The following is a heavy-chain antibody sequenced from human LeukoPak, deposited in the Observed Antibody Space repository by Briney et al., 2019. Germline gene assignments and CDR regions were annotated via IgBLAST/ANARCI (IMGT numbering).Heavy chain of an antibody. Sequence: SESLSLTCTVSGGSIHGYYWSWIRQPPGKGLECIGYISYSGRTTHHPSLRSRGTISVVTSKNQISLRLTSVTAADTAVYYCARGVLTAEFLFDYWGQGALVTVSS. J-gene: IGHJ4*02. CDR3: ARGVLTAEFLFDY. CDR2: ISYSGRT. V-gene: IGHV4-59*01. D-gene: IGHD1-14*01. CDR1: GGSIHGYY.